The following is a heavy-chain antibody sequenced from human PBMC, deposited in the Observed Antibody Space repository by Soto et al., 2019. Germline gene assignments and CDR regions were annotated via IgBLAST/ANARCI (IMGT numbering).Heavy chain of an antibody. D-gene: IGHD2-2*01. CDR1: GGSISSSSYY. J-gene: IGHJ4*02. CDR3: ARGKEDIVVVPADY. V-gene: IGHV4-39*01. CDR2: IYYSGST. Sequence: QLQLQESGPGLVKPSETLSLTCTVSGGSISSSSYYWGWIRQPPGKGLEWIGSIYYSGSTYYNPSLKSRVPISVDTSKNQFSLKLSSVTAADTAVYYCARGKEDIVVVPADYWGQGTLVTVSS.